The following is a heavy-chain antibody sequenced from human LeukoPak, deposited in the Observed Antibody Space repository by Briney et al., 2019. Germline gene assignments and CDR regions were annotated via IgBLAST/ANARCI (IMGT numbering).Heavy chain of an antibody. D-gene: IGHD6-6*01. Sequence: SETLSLTCTVSGGSISSSSYYWGWLRQPPGTGLEWIGYIYYSGSTNYNPSLKSRVTISVDTSKNQFSLKLSSVTAADTAVYYCARVRGMAARFRSFDPWGQGTLVTVSS. CDR1: GGSISSSSYY. J-gene: IGHJ5*02. CDR3: ARVRGMAARFRSFDP. CDR2: IYYSGST. V-gene: IGHV4-61*05.